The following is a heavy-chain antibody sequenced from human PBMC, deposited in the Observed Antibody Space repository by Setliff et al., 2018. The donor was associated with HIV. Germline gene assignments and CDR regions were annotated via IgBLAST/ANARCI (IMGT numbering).Heavy chain of an antibody. CDR3: ARGPPFAY. CDR1: GGSFIGSSFQ. V-gene: IGHV4-39*07. J-gene: IGHJ4*02. CDR2: IAYSGTTMYF. Sequence: PSETLSLTCNVSGGSFIGSSFQSTWIRQAPEKGPEWIGDIAYSGTTMYFNYNPSLESRLSLSEDTSRHQFSLKLTSVTADDTGIYYCARGPPFAYWGQGLLVTVSS.